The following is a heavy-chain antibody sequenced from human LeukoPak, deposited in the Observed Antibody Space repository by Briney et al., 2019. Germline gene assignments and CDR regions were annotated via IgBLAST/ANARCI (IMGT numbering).Heavy chain of an antibody. J-gene: IGHJ6*02. CDR1: GFTVSSNY. D-gene: IGHD3-3*01. CDR3: ARDGMGSYYDFWSGYSYGMDV. CDR2: IYSGGST. V-gene: IGHV3-53*01. Sequence: GGSLRLSCAASGFTVSSNYMSWVRQAPGKWLEWVSVIYSGGSTYYADSVKGRFTISRDNSKNTLYLQMNSLRAEDTAVYYCARDGMGSYYDFWSGYSYGMDVWGQGTTVTVSS.